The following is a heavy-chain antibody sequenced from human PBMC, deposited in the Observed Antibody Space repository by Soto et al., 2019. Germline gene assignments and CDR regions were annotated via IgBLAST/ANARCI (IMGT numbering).Heavy chain of an antibody. CDR1: GDTFSFYT. CDR2: VNPIVSMS. Sequence: QVQLVQSGAEVRKPGSSVKVSCKASGDTFSFYTINWVRQAPGLGLEWMGRVNPIVSMSNYAQKFQGRVTSTADKSTNTDYMQLSSLRSEDTDIYSSDASYGSGYRAFDYWGQGALVTVSS. CDR3: DASYGSGYRAFDY. D-gene: IGHD3-10*01. V-gene: IGHV1-69*02. J-gene: IGHJ4*02.